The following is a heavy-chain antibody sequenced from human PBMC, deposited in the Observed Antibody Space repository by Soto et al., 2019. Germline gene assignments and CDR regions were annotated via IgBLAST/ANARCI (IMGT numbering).Heavy chain of an antibody. V-gene: IGHV4-31*03. D-gene: IGHD1-26*01. CDR3: ATEVISPATSDAFDL. Sequence: QVQLQESGPGLVKPSQTLSVTCTVSGVSLSSDNFFWSWVRQHPETGLECVGNIYHTGAAYYNPSLKSRLTTSLDTSKNRFSLSLISVTAADSAVYYCATEVISPATSDAFDLWGEATMVTVSS. J-gene: IGHJ3*01. CDR2: IYHTGAA. CDR1: GVSLSSDNFF.